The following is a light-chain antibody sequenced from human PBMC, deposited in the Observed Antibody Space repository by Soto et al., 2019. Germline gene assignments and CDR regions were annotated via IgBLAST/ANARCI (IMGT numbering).Light chain of an antibody. CDR1: QTTNTW. J-gene: IGKJ2*01. Sequence: DIQMTQFPSTLSASVGERVTITCRASQTTNTWLAWYQQKPGTAPKLLIYDASSLEGGVPSRFSASGSGTEFTLTISSLQPDDLAPYYCQQYISYPYTFGQGTKVEIK. CDR3: QQYISYPYT. CDR2: DAS. V-gene: IGKV1-5*01.